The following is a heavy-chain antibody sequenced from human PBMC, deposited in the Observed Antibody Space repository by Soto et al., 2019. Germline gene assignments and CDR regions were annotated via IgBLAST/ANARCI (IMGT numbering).Heavy chain of an antibody. Sequence: QVQLVQSGAEVKKPGASVKVSCKASGYTFTGYYMHWVRQAPGQGLEWMGWINPNSGGTNYAQKCQGRVTMTRDTSISTAYMELSRLRSDDTAVYYWATARPVYYYYGMDVWGQGTTVTVSS. V-gene: IGHV1-2*02. CDR1: GYTFTGYY. D-gene: IGHD6-6*01. CDR2: INPNSGGT. J-gene: IGHJ6*02. CDR3: ATARPVYYYYGMDV.